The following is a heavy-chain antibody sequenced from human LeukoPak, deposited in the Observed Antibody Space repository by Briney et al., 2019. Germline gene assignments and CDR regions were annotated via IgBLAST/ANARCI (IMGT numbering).Heavy chain of an antibody. CDR3: AKDYGGLQLFDH. J-gene: IGHJ4*02. CDR1: GFTFSSYA. Sequence: GGSLRLSCAASGFTFSSYAMSWVRQAPGKGLEWVSSITGGSGSTYYADSVKGRFTISRDNSKNTLYLQMDSLRAEDTAIYYCAKDYGGLQLFDHWGQGTLVTVSS. CDR2: ITGGSGST. V-gene: IGHV3-23*01. D-gene: IGHD1-1*01.